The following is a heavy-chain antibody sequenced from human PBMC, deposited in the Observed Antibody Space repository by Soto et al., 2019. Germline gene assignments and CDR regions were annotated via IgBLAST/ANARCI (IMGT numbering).Heavy chain of an antibody. CDR2: INPSGGST. CDR3: ARGLIYDSSGYYFDY. Sequence: ASVKVSCKASGYTFTSYYMHWVRQAPGQGLEWMGIINPSGGSTRYAQKFQGRVTMTRDASTSTVYMELSSLRSEDTAVYYCARGLIYDSSGYYFDYWGQGTLVTVSS. J-gene: IGHJ4*02. CDR1: GYTFTSYY. V-gene: IGHV1-46*01. D-gene: IGHD3-22*01.